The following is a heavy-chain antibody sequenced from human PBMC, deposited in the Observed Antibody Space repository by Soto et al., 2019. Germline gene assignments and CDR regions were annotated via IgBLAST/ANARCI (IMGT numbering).Heavy chain of an antibody. V-gene: IGHV1-18*01. Sequence: QVQLLQSGAEVKKPGASVKVSCKASGYTFTSHGITWVRQAPGLGLDWMGWISAYNGNTDYAQKHKGRVTMTTATSTSTAYMELRSLRSDDTAVYYCARLLRWSTGYYYTMDVWGQGTTVSVSS. J-gene: IGHJ6*02. D-gene: IGHD3-22*01. CDR1: GYTFTSHG. CDR3: ARLLRWSTGYYYTMDV. CDR2: ISAYNGNT.